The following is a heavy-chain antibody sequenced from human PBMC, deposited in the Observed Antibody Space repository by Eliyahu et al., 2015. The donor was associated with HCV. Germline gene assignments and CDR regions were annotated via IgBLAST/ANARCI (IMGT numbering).Heavy chain of an antibody. Sequence: QVTLKESGPVLVKPTETLTLTCTVSGFSLNNRLGVSWIRQPPGKALEWLAHIFANDAKSYSPTLRSRVTISNDVSRSQVVLTMTNMDPVDTATYYCARVSTELLLWNWWYYLDVWGKGTTVTVSS. CDR2: IFANDAK. J-gene: IGHJ6*03. D-gene: IGHD1-26*01. CDR1: GFSLNNRLG. CDR3: ARVSTELLLWNWWYYLDV. V-gene: IGHV2-26*01.